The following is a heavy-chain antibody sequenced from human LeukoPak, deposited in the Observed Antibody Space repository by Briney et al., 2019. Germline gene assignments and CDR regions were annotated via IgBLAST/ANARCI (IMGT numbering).Heavy chain of an antibody. V-gene: IGHV3-30-3*01. CDR3: ASLGTFDY. J-gene: IGHJ4*02. D-gene: IGHD1-1*01. CDR2: ISYDGSSK. Sequence: GGSLRLSCAASGFTFSSSAMSWVRQVPGKGLEWVAVISYDGSSKYYADSVKGRFTIPRDNSKNTLYLQMNSLRAEDTAVYYCASLGTFDYWGQGTLVTVSS. CDR1: GFTFSSSA.